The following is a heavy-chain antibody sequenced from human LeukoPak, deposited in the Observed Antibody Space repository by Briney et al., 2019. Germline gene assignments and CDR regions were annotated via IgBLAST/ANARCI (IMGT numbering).Heavy chain of an antibody. Sequence: GGSLRLSCAASGFTFSSYAMSWVRQAPGKGLEWVSAISGSGGSTYYADSVKGRFTISRDNSKNALYLQMNSLRAEDTAVYYCAKDGSGYSEYYFDYWGQGTLVTVSS. CDR2: ISGSGGST. CDR1: GFTFSSYA. CDR3: AKDGSGYSEYYFDY. J-gene: IGHJ4*02. V-gene: IGHV3-23*01. D-gene: IGHD3-22*01.